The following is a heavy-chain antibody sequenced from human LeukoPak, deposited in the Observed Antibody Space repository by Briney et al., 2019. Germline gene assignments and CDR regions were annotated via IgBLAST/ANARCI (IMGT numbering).Heavy chain of an antibody. CDR1: GGSISSSSYY. D-gene: IGHD2-21*02. CDR3: ARQGAIHIVVVTAPFDY. V-gene: IGHV4-39*01. J-gene: IGHJ4*02. Sequence: ASETLSLTCTVSGGSISSSSYYWGWIRQPPGKGLEWIGSIYYSGSTYYNPSLKSRVTISVDTSKNQFSLKLSSVTAADTAVYYCARQGAIHIVVVTAPFDYWGQGTLVTVSS. CDR2: IYYSGST.